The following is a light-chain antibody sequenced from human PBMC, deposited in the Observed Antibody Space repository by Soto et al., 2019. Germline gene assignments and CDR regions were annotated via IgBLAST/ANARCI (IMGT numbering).Light chain of an antibody. Sequence: QSALTQPASVSGSPGQSITISCTGTSGDVGGYNYVSWYQQHPGKAPKLMIYEVSNRPSGVSNRFSGSKSGNTASLTIPGLQAEDEADYYCSSYTSSSVVFGGGTKLTVL. CDR3: SSYTSSSVV. V-gene: IGLV2-14*01. CDR2: EVS. J-gene: IGLJ2*01. CDR1: SGDVGGYNY.